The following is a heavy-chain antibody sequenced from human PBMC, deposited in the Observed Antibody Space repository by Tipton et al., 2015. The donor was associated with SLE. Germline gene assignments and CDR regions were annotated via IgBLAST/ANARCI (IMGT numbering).Heavy chain of an antibody. V-gene: IGHV3-20*04. Sequence: SLRLSCAASGFTFSSYGMHWVRQAPGKGLEWVSGINWNGGSTGYADSVKGRFTISRDNAKNSLYLQMNSLRAEDTALYYCARSRLRFLDIILGWFDPWGQGTLVTVSS. D-gene: IGHD3-3*01. CDR2: INWNGGST. CDR1: GFTFSSYG. J-gene: IGHJ5*02. CDR3: ARSRLRFLDIILGWFDP.